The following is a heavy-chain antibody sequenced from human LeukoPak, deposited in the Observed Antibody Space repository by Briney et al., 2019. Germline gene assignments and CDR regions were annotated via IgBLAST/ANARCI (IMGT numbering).Heavy chain of an antibody. J-gene: IGHJ6*02. CDR3: ARAAAGGDYYYYYGMDV. Sequence: SQTLSLTCAVSGGSISSGGYSWSWIRQPPGKGLEWIGYIHHSGSTYYNPSLKSRVTISVDRSKNQISLKLSSVTAADTAVYYCARAAAGGDYYYYYGMDVWGQGTTVTVSS. CDR2: IHHSGST. V-gene: IGHV4-30-2*01. CDR1: GGSISSGGYS. D-gene: IGHD6-13*01.